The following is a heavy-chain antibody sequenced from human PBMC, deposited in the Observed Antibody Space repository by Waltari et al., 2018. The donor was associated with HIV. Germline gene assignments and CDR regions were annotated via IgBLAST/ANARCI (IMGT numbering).Heavy chain of an antibody. V-gene: IGHV3-7*01. CDR1: GFPFGYYW. CDR3: ARDGPYSSGWYGSDY. Sequence: EVQLVESGGGLVQPGGSLRLSCAASGFPFGYYWMSWVRQAAGKGLWWVANIKQDGSEKYYVDSVKGRFTIARDNAKKSLYRQMNSLRAEDTAMYYCARDGPYSSGWYGSDYWGQGTLVTVSS. CDR2: IKQDGSEK. J-gene: IGHJ4*02. D-gene: IGHD6-19*01.